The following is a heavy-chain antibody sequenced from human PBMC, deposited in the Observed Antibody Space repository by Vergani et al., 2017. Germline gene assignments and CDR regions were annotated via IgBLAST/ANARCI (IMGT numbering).Heavy chain of an antibody. CDR2: TYHSGST. Sequence: QLQLQESGSGLVKPSQTLSLTCAASGGSISSGGYSWSRIGQPPGKGLGWIGYTYHSGSTYYNPFLTSRGTISVDTSKNQFSLKLSSVTAADTAVYYCGREGSSSRETYWSRATLVTVSS. CDR3: GREGSSSRETY. D-gene: IGHD6-13*01. J-gene: IGHJ4*02. CDR1: GGSISSGGYS. V-gene: IGHV4-30-2*01.